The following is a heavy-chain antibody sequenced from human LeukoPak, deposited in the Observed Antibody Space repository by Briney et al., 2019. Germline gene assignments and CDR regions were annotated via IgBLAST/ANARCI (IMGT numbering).Heavy chain of an antibody. Sequence: PGGSLRLSCAGSGFTFSSYAMHWVRQAPGKGLEWVALISYDGSTKHYADSVKGRFTISRDNAKNSLYLQMNSLRAEDTAVYYCAKDQGPSGSYPQGDAFDIWGQGTMVTVSS. D-gene: IGHD1-26*01. CDR3: AKDQGPSGSYPQGDAFDI. V-gene: IGHV3-30*04. CDR1: GFTFSSYA. CDR2: ISYDGSTK. J-gene: IGHJ3*02.